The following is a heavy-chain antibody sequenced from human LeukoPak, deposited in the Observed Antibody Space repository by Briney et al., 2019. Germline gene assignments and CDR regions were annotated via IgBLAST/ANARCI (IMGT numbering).Heavy chain of an antibody. CDR2: IWYDGSNK. Sequence: GGSLRLSCAASGFTFSSYGMHWVRQAPGKGLEWVAVIWYDGSNKYYADSVKGRFTISRDNSKNTLYLQMNSLRAEDTAVYYCARDMGRLDYYYGMDVWGQGTTVTVSS. V-gene: IGHV3-33*01. CDR1: GFTFSSYG. J-gene: IGHJ6*02. CDR3: ARDMGRLDYYYGMDV. D-gene: IGHD3-16*01.